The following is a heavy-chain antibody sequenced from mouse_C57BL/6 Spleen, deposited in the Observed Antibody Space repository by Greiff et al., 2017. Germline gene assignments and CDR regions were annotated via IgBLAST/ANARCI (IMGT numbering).Heavy chain of an antibody. CDR3: ASGGYYSFAY. D-gene: IGHD2-3*01. CDR2: INPNNGGT. Sequence: VQLQQSGPELVKPGASVKMSCKASGYTFTDYNMHWVKQSHGKSLEWIGYINPNNGGTSYNQKFKGKATFTVNKSSSTAYMELRRLTSEDSAVYYCASGGYYSFAYWGQGTLVTVSA. CDR1: GYTFTDYN. J-gene: IGHJ3*01. V-gene: IGHV1-22*01.